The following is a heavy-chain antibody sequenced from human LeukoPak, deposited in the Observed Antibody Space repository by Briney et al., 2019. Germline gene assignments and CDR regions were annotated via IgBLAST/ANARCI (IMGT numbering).Heavy chain of an antibody. CDR3: ARDLTGRNYFDY. Sequence: GRSLRLSCAASGFTFSSYGMHWVRQAPGKGLEWVAVIWYDGSNKYYADSVKGRFTISRDNSKNTLYLQMNSLRAEDTAVYYCARDLTGRNYFDYWAREPWSPSPQ. CDR2: IWYDGSNK. D-gene: IGHD3-9*01. J-gene: IGHJ4*02. V-gene: IGHV3-33*01. CDR1: GFTFSSYG.